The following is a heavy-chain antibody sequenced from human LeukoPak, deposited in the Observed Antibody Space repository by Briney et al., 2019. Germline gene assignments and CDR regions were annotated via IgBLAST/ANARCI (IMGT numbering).Heavy chain of an antibody. J-gene: IGHJ3*01. CDR1: GFTLSDSY. V-gene: IGHV3-11*05. D-gene: IGHD3/OR15-3a*01. Sequence: GGSLRLSCGASGFTLSDSYMSWIRQAPGKGLEWVSYILMSTNYTSYAASVKGRFTISRGNAKNSLYLQMNSLRAEDTALYYFAKEGGTRGTFDVWGQGTMVTVSS. CDR2: ILMSTNYT. CDR3: AKEGGTRGTFDV.